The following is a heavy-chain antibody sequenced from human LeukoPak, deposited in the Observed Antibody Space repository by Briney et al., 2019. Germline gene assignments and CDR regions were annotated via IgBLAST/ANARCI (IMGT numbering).Heavy chain of an antibody. CDR1: GFTFNYNG. CDR2: ISYDGANK. V-gene: IGHV3-30*03. D-gene: IGHD6-13*01. J-gene: IGHJ4*02. Sequence: PGGSLRLSCAAYGFTFNYNGMNWVRQAPGKGLEGVAFISYDGANKYYTESVRGRFTISRDTAKNSLYLQMNSLRDEDTAVYYCARRAAAGSDYFDYWGQGTLVTVSS. CDR3: ARRAAAGSDYFDY.